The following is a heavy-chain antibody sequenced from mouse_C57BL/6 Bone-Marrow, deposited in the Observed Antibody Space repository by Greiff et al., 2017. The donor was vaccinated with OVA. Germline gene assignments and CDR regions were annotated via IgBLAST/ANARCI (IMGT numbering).Heavy chain of an antibody. J-gene: IGHJ3*01. D-gene: IGHD2-2*01. CDR2: IYPGSGST. CDR3: ARGGYEFAY. Sequence: QVQLQQSGAELVKPGASVKMSCKASGYTFTSYWITWVKQRPGQGLEWIGDIYPGSGSTNYNEKFKSKATLTVDTPSSTAYMQLSSLTSEDSAVYYCARGGYEFAYWGQGTLVTVSA. CDR1: GYTFTSYW. V-gene: IGHV1-55*01.